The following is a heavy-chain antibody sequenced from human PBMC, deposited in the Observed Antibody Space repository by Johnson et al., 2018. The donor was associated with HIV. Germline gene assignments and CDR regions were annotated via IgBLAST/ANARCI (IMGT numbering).Heavy chain of an antibody. Sequence: VQLVESGGGLIQPGGSLRLSCAASGFTFSSYAMSWVRQAPGKGLEWVCGFYRNGGSTGYAASVKGRFTISRDNATNSLYLQMNSLTAEDTALYYCARDPTTHNSRLTGVFGAFDIWGQGTMVTVSS. CDR1: GFTFSSYA. CDR3: ARDPTTHNSRLTGVFGAFDI. CDR2: FYRNGGST. V-gene: IGHV3-20*04. D-gene: IGHD7-27*01. J-gene: IGHJ3*02.